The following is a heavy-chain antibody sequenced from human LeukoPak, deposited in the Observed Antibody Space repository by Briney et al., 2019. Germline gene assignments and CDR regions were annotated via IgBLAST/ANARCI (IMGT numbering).Heavy chain of an antibody. CDR2: ISASGAST. Sequence: GGSLRLSCAASGFIFSDYGMSWVRQAPGKGLEWVSGISASGASTYYADSVKGRFTVSRDNSKNTLYVQMKSLRAEDTAVYYCAKDFVVVPGNVNYFDYWGQGTLVTVSS. J-gene: IGHJ4*02. CDR1: GFIFSDYG. CDR3: AKDFVVVPGNVNYFDY. V-gene: IGHV3-23*01. D-gene: IGHD2-21*02.